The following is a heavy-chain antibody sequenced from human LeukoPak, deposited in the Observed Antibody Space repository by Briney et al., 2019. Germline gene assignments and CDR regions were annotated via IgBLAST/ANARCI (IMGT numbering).Heavy chain of an antibody. D-gene: IGHD1-26*01. J-gene: IGHJ4*02. CDR2: IYYSGST. CDR1: GGSISSYY. Sequence: PSETLSLTCTVSGGSISSYYWSWNRQPPGKGLEWIGYIYYSGSTNYNPSLKSRVTISVDTSKNQFSLKLSSVTAADTAVYYCARGDYSGPFDYWGQGTLVTVSS. CDR3: ARGDYSGPFDY. V-gene: IGHV4-59*01.